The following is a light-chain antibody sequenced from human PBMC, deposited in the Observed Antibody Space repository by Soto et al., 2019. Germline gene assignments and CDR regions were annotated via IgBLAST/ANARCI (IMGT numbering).Light chain of an antibody. J-gene: IGKJ1*01. V-gene: IGKV3-15*01. CDR3: QQYFEWPPMT. Sequence: EVVMTQSPATLSVPPGERATLSCRASETVATNLAWYQQKPGQAPRLLISGASTRAAGISDRFRGSGSGTEFTLTISSPRSEDSAIYYCQQYFEWPPMTFGQGTKVDIK. CDR1: ETVATN. CDR2: GAS.